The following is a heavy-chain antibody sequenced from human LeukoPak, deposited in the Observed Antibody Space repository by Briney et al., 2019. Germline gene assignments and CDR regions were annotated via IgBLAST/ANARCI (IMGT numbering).Heavy chain of an antibody. D-gene: IGHD5-18*01. CDR1: GYIFINYY. CDR3: ARRGLWSDFDY. Sequence: ASVKVSCKASGYIFINYYIHWVRQAPGQGLEWMGLINPNGAYTTNAQKFQGRVTVTRDTSTSTVYMELSSLRSDDTAVYYCARRGLWSDFDYWGQGTLVTVSS. V-gene: IGHV1-46*01. CDR2: INPNGAYT. J-gene: IGHJ4*02.